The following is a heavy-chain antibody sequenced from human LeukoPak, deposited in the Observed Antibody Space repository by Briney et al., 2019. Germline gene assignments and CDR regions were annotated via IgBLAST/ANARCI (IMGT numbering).Heavy chain of an antibody. Sequence: PGGSLRLSCAASGFTFSSYAMHWVRQAPGKGLEWVAVISYDGSNKYYADSVKGRFTISRDNSKNTLYLQMNSLRAEDTAVYYCARGRSDYRGQGTLVTVSS. J-gene: IGHJ4*02. CDR1: GFTFSSYA. V-gene: IGHV3-30*04. CDR2: ISYDGSNK. CDR3: ARGRSDY.